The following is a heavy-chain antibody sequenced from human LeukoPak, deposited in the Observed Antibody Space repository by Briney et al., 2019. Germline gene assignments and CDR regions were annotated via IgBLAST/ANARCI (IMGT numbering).Heavy chain of an antibody. D-gene: IGHD3-3*01. J-gene: IGHJ3*02. CDR2: ISSSGSTI. V-gene: IGHV3-11*04. CDR3: ERDNIFNFASGHYQGDDAFDI. CDR1: GFTFSDYY. Sequence: GGSLRLSCAASGFTFSDYYMSWIRQAPGKGLEWVSYISSSGSTIYYADSVKGGFTISRDNAKNSLNLQTNSLRAEDTAVYNSERDNIFNFASGHYQGDDAFDIWGQGTLVTVSS.